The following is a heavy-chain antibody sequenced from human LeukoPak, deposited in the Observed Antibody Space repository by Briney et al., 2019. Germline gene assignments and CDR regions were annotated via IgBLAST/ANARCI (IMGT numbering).Heavy chain of an antibody. CDR2: ISGRGGST. D-gene: IGHD3-22*01. Sequence: GGSLRLSCAASGFTFSSYALSWVRQAPGKGLEWVSAISGRGGSTYYADSVKGRFTISRDNSKNTLYLQMNSLRAEDTAVYYCAKDLEGDTSGYYYVDYWGQGTLVTVSS. CDR1: GFTFSSYA. CDR3: AKDLEGDTSGYYYVDY. V-gene: IGHV3-23*01. J-gene: IGHJ4*02.